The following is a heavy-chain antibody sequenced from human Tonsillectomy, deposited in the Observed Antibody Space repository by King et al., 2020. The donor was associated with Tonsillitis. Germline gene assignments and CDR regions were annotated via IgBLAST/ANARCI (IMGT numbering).Heavy chain of an antibody. V-gene: IGHV3-30*03. CDR3: ARDLHNRLQNFEWSGVLDY. CDR1: GFTFSNYG. Sequence: HVQLVESGGGVVQPGRSLRLSCAAAGFTFSNYGMHWVRQAPGKGLEWVAVISYDGSNKYYVGSVEGRFTISRDNSKNTLYLQMNSLRAEDTAVYFCARDLHNRLQNFEWSGVLDYWGQGTLVTVSS. CDR2: ISYDGSNK. J-gene: IGHJ4*02. D-gene: IGHD3-9*01.